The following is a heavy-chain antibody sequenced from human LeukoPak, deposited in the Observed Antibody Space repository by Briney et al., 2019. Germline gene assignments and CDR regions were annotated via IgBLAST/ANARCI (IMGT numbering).Heavy chain of an antibody. D-gene: IGHD2-2*01. Sequence: GGSLRLSRAASGFTFSSYSMNWVRQAPGKGLEWVSYISSSSSAIYYADSVKGRFTISRDNAKNSLYLQMNSLRAEDTAVYYCARAYCSSTSCHADYWGQGTLVTVSS. CDR2: ISSSSSAI. V-gene: IGHV3-48*04. CDR1: GFTFSSYS. J-gene: IGHJ4*02. CDR3: ARAYCSSTSCHADY.